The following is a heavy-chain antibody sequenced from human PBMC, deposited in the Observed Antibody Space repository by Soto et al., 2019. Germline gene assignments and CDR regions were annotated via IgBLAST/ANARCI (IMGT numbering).Heavy chain of an antibody. CDR3: ARLPYCGGDCYSTYFDY. J-gene: IGHJ4*02. D-gene: IGHD2-21*02. Sequence: EVQLVESGGGLVQPGGSLRLSCAASGFTFSSYWMSWVRQAPGKGLEWVANIKQDGSEKYYVDSVKGRFTISRDNAKNSLYLQMNSLRAEDTAVYYCARLPYCGGDCYSTYFDYWGQGTLVTVSS. V-gene: IGHV3-7*01. CDR2: IKQDGSEK. CDR1: GFTFSSYW.